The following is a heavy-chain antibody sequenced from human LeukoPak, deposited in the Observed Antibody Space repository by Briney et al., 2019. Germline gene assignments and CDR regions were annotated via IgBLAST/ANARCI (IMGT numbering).Heavy chain of an antibody. J-gene: IGHJ4*02. CDR2: SIPFFPAT. V-gene: IGHV1-69*13. CDR3: ARMVGYAYSDY. Sequence: GASVKVSCKASGGTFSSYAINWVRQAPGQGLEWMGGSIPFFPATNYAQKFQGRVTITADESSTTVYMELSSLTSEDTAIYFCARMVGYAYSDYWGQGTLVTVSS. D-gene: IGHD2-15*01. CDR1: GGTFSSYA.